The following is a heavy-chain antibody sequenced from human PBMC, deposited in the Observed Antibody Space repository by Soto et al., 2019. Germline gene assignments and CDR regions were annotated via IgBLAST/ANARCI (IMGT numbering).Heavy chain of an antibody. CDR3: ATSLRGGVEYSRSSDWFDP. CDR1: GGSFSGYC. V-gene: IGHV4-34*01. Sequence: PSETLFLTCAVDGGSFSGYCWSWIRQPPGKGLEWIGEINHSGSTNYNPSLKSRVTISVDTSKNQFSLKLSSVTAADTAVYYCATSLRGGVEYSRSSDWFDPWGEGTLVNVSS. D-gene: IGHD6-6*01. J-gene: IGHJ5*02. CDR2: INHSGST.